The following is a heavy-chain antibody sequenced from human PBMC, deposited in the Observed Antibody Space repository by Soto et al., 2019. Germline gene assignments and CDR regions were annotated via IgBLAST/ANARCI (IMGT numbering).Heavy chain of an antibody. Sequence: GGSLRLSCAASGFTFSTYGMNWVRQAPGKGLEWVSSISDSGGSTYYADSVKGRFTISRDNSKNTLYLQMNSLRAEDTAVYYCAKLATGEDWVDYWGQGTLVTVSS. CDR1: GFTFSTYG. CDR2: ISDSGGST. CDR3: AKLATGEDWVDY. V-gene: IGHV3-23*01. J-gene: IGHJ4*02. D-gene: IGHD2-15*01.